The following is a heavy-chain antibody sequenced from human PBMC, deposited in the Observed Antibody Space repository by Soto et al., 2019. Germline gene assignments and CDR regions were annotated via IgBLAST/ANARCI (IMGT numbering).Heavy chain of an antibody. CDR2: ISAHNGNT. V-gene: IGHV1-18*01. D-gene: IGHD1-1*01. CDR1: GYAFTTYG. J-gene: IGHJ4*02. Sequence: QVHLVQSGAEVKKPGASVKVSCQASGYAFTTYGITWVRQAPGQGLEWMGWISAHNGNTTYAPKLQGRVTVTRDTSTITAQMELMSVRSDDTAVYYCARGRYGDYGGQGALVTVSS. CDR3: ARGRYGDY.